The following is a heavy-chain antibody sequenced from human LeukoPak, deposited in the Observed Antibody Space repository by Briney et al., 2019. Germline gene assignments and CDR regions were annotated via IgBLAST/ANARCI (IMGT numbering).Heavy chain of an antibody. Sequence: SETLSLTCTVSGYSISSGYYWGWIRQPPGKGLEWIGSIYHSGSTYYNPSLKSRVTISIDTSKNQFSLKLSSVTAADTAVYYCARVKGEELGDWGQGTLVTVSS. CDR3: ARVKGEELGD. V-gene: IGHV4-38-2*02. J-gene: IGHJ4*02. CDR2: IYHSGST. CDR1: GYSISSGYY. D-gene: IGHD1-26*01.